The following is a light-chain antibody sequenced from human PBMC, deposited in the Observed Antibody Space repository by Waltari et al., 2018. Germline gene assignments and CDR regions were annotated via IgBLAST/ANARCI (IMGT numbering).Light chain of an antibody. J-gene: IGKJ4*01. Sequence: DIVMTQSPDSLAVSLGESATINCKSSQSVLYSSNNKNYLAWYQQKPGQPPKLLIYWASTRESGVPDRFSGSGSGTDFTLTISSLQAEDVAVYYCQQYYSTLALTFGGGTKVEIK. CDR1: QSVLYSSNNKNY. CDR3: QQYYSTLALT. V-gene: IGKV4-1*01. CDR2: WAS.